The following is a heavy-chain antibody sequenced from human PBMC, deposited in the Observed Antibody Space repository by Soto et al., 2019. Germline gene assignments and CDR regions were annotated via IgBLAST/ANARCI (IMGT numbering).Heavy chain of an antibody. V-gene: IGHV3-21*01. CDR1: GFTFSSYS. Sequence: GGSLRLSCAASGFTFSSYSMNWVRQAPGKGLEWVSSISSSTSYIYYADSVKGRFTISRDNAKNSLYLQMNSLRAEDTAVYYCARAAPRYCSGGSCYSGRDYWGQGTLVTVSS. D-gene: IGHD2-15*01. J-gene: IGHJ4*02. CDR3: ARAAPRYCSGGSCYSGRDY. CDR2: ISSSTSYI.